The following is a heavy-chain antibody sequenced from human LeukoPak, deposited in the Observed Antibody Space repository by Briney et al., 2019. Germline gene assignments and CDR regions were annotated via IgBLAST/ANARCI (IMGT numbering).Heavy chain of an antibody. CDR2: IYTSGST. CDR1: GGSISSYY. D-gene: IGHD5-12*01. CDR3: ASILIPSCAYDPDYYGMDV. V-gene: IGHV4-4*07. Sequence: PSETLSLTCTVSGGSISSYYWSWIRQPAGKGLEWIGRIYTSGSTNYNPSLKSRVTMSVDTSKNQFSLKLSSVTAADTAVYYCASILIPSCAYDPDYYGMDVWGQGITVTVSS. J-gene: IGHJ6*02.